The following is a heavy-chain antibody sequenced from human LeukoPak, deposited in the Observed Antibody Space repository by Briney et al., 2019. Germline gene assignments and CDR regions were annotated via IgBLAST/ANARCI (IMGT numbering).Heavy chain of an antibody. CDR2: ISSSSSYI. J-gene: IGHJ4*02. CDR3: ARDRYCSSTGCYFDY. CDR1: GFTFSSYS. V-gene: IGHV3-21*01. Sequence: GGSLRLSCAASGFTFSSYSMNWVRQAPGKGLEWVSSISSSSSYIYYADSVKGRFTISRDNAKNSLYPQMNSLRAEDTAVYYCARDRYCSSTGCYFDYWGQGTLVTVSS. D-gene: IGHD2-2*01.